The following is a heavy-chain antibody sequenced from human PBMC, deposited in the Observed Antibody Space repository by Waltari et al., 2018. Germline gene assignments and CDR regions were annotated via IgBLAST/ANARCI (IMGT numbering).Heavy chain of an antibody. Sequence: QVHLVQSGAEVKKSGASVKVSCQASGYNFKNYDINWVRQASGQGPAWMGWMNPDSGATGLNQKFRDRVILSSDTSTSTAYMELKNLTSDDTAVYFCARGYCSGICCGTAEYFPVWGQGTLVTVSS. D-gene: IGHD6-25*01. V-gene: IGHV1-8*01. CDR3: ARGYCSGICCGTAEYFPV. CDR1: GYNFKNYD. J-gene: IGHJ1*01. CDR2: MNPDSGAT.